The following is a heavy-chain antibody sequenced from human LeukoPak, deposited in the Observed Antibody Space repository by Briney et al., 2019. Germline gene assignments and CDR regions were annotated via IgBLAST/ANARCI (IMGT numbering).Heavy chain of an antibody. Sequence: PSETLSLTCTVSGGSIISDGSYWGWIRQPPGKGLEWIGSVYYSGISYYNPSLRSRVSISVDTSKNQFSLRLSALTAADTAVYYCSRRDCSQSNCFYWYFDVWGRGTLLTVSS. J-gene: IGHJ2*01. CDR3: SRRDCSQSNCFYWYFDV. V-gene: IGHV4-39*07. CDR1: GGSIISDGSY. CDR2: VYYSGIS. D-gene: IGHD2-15*01.